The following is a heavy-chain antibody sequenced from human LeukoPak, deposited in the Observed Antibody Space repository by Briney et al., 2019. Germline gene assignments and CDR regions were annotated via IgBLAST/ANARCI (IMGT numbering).Heavy chain of an antibody. Sequence: ASVKVSCKASGYTSTSYDINWVRPATGQGLEWMGWMNPNSGNTGYAQKFQGRVTMTRNTSISTAYMELSSLRSEDTAVYYCARGLDVLRYFDWLSYHDAFDIWGQGTMVTVSS. CDR3: ARGLDVLRYFDWLSYHDAFDI. V-gene: IGHV1-8*01. CDR2: MNPNSGNT. J-gene: IGHJ3*02. CDR1: GYTSTSYD. D-gene: IGHD3-9*01.